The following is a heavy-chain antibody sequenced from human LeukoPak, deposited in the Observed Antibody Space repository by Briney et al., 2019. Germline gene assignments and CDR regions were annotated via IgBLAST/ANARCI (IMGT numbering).Heavy chain of an antibody. Sequence: SETLSLTCTVSGGSISSYYWSWIRQPPGKGLEWIGYVYYSGNTNYNPSLKTRVTISIDTAKNQFSLRLRSVTAADTAIYYCARVGEGCFDHWGQGTLATVSS. V-gene: IGHV4-59*01. CDR2: VYYSGNT. CDR3: ARVGEGCFDH. CDR1: GGSISSYY. J-gene: IGHJ4*02.